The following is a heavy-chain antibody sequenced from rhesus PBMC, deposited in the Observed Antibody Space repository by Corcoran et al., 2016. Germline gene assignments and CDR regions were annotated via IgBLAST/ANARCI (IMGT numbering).Heavy chain of an antibody. CDR2: ISGSSGST. V-gene: IGHV4-65*01. J-gene: IGHJ6*01. Sequence: QVQLQESGPGLVKPSETLSLTCAVSGGSVSSSNWWSWIRQPPGKGLEWIGYISGSSGSTYYNPSLKSRVTISTETSKNQFSLKLSSVTAADAAVYYCARDRVPSHYGLDSWGQGVVVTVSS. CDR3: ARDRVPSHYGLDS. CDR1: GGSVSSSNW.